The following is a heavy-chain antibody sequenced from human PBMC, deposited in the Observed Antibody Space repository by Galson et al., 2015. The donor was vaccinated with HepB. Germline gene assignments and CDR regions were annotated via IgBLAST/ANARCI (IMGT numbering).Heavy chain of an antibody. CDR1: GYTFTING. V-gene: IGHV1-18*04. CDR2: ISAYGGNT. J-gene: IGHJ4*02. CDR3: ARDRDYRFDY. D-gene: IGHD4/OR15-4a*01. Sequence: SVKVSCKASGYTFTINGISWVRQTPRQGLEWLGWISAYGGNTKYAQKYQGRITLTRDTSTSTAYMERRSLRSDGTAVYYCARDRDYRFDYWGQGTLVTVSS.